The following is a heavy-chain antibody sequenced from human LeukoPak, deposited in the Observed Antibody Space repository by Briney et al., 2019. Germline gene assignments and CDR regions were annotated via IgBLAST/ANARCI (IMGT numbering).Heavy chain of an antibody. Sequence: ASVKVSCKASGGTFSSYAISWARQAPGQGLEWMGGIIPIFGTANYAQKFQGRVTITADESTSTAYMELSSLRSEDTAVYYCARDHMTTVTLYYFDYWGQGTLVTVSS. CDR1: GGTFSSYA. D-gene: IGHD4-17*01. J-gene: IGHJ4*02. V-gene: IGHV1-69*13. CDR2: IIPIFGTA. CDR3: ARDHMTTVTLYYFDY.